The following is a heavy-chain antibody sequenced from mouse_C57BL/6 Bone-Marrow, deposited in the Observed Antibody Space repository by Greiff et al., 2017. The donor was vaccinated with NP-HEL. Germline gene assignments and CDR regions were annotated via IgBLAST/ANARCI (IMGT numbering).Heavy chain of an antibody. CDR1: GFTFTDYY. V-gene: IGHV7-3*01. Sequence: EVKLVESGGGLVQPGGSLSLSCAASGFTFTDYYMSWVRQPPGKALEWLGFIRNKANGYTTEYSASVKGRFTISRDNSQSILYLQMNALRAEDSATYYCARSIYTRSSYGYYAMDYWGQGTSVTVSS. J-gene: IGHJ4*01. D-gene: IGHD1-1*01. CDR2: IRNKANGYTT. CDR3: ARSIYTRSSYGYYAMDY.